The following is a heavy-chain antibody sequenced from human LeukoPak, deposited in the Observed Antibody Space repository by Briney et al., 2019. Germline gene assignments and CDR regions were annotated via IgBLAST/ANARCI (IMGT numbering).Heavy chain of an antibody. D-gene: IGHD2-8*02. CDR3: ARTDLLASGHFDY. CDR1: GGTFSSYA. CDR2: IIPIFGTA. V-gene: IGHV1-69*06. Sequence: SVKVSCKASGGTFSSYAISWVRQAPGQGLGWMGGIIPIFGTANYAQKFQGRVTITADKSTSTAYMELSSLRSEDTAVYYCARTDLLASGHFDYWGQGTLVTVSS. J-gene: IGHJ4*02.